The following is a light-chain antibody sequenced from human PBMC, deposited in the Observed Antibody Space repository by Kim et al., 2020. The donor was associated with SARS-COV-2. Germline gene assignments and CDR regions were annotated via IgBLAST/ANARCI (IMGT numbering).Light chain of an antibody. CDR3: QQYYSYPLT. V-gene: IGKV1-8*01. Sequence: APPGARVTLTCRASQGISCYLAWYQQQPGKAHKLLFYAASTLQSGVPSRFSGSGSGTDFTLTISCLQSEDFATDYCQQYYSYPLTFGGGTKVDIK. CDR2: AAS. CDR1: QGISCY. J-gene: IGKJ4*01.